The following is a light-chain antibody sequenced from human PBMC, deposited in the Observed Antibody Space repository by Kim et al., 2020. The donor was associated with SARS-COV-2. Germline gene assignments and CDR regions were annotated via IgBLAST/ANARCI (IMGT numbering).Light chain of an antibody. Sequence: ASVGDRVTITYRASQGINNYLAWYQQKPGKVPKLLIYTASTLQSGVPSRFSGSGSGTDFTLTISSLQPEDVATYYCQEFNSAPFTFGPGTKVDI. CDR2: TAS. CDR3: QEFNSAPFT. J-gene: IGKJ3*01. V-gene: IGKV1-27*01. CDR1: QGINNY.